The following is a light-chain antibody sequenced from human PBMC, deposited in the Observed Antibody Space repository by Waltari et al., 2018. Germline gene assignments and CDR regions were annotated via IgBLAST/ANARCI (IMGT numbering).Light chain of an antibody. Sequence: SYELTQPPSVSVFSGQTASITCPGDKLGNKYACWYQQKPAQSPVVVMSEDINRPSGSRVRFSGSNSGNTATLTSSGTQIMDEADYYCQACDSSHVVFGGGTKLTVL. CDR1: KLGNKY. CDR3: QACDSSHVV. CDR2: EDI. V-gene: IGLV3-1*01. J-gene: IGLJ2*01.